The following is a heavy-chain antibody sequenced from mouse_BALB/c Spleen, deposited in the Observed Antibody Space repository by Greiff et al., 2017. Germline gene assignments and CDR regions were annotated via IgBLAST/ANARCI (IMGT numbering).Heavy chain of an antibody. CDR3: ARGYEAWFAY. V-gene: IGHV1-37*01. J-gene: IGHJ3*01. Sequence: EVKVVESGPELVKPGASVKISCKASGYSFTGYFMNWVKQSHGKSLEWIGNIDPYYGGTSYNQKFKGKATLTVDKSSSTAYMQLKSLTSEDSAVYYCARGYEAWFAYWGQGTLVTVSA. CDR2: IDPYYGGT. D-gene: IGHD2-14*01. CDR1: GYSFTGYF.